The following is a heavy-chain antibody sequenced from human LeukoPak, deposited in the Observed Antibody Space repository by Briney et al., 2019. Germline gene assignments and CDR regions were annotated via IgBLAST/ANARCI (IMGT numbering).Heavy chain of an antibody. CDR2: ISGSGGRT. V-gene: IGHV3-23*01. CDR1: GFTFSNYV. CDR3: ARVGATWNFQH. D-gene: IGHD1-26*01. Sequence: SGGSLRLSCAASGFTFSNYVMGWVRQAPGKGLEWVSTISGSGGRTYYADSVRGRFTISRDNANKSLYLQMNSLRDEDTAVYYCARVGATWNFQHWGQGALVTVSS. J-gene: IGHJ1*01.